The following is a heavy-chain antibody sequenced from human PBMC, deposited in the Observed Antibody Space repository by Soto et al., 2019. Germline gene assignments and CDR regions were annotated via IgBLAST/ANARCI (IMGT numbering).Heavy chain of an antibody. CDR3: ARVVRFCSSPSCRGRNWFDP. CDR2: IYHNENT. Sequence: QVQLQESGPGLVKPSGTLSLTCAVSGDSISSDNWWSWVRQSPGKGLEWIGDIYHNENTNYNPSLKSRVTMSLDKSKNQFSLKLSSVTAADTAVYHCARVVRFCSSPSCRGRNWFDPWGQGTLVTVTS. D-gene: IGHD2-2*01. J-gene: IGHJ5*02. V-gene: IGHV4-4*02. CDR1: GDSISSDNW.